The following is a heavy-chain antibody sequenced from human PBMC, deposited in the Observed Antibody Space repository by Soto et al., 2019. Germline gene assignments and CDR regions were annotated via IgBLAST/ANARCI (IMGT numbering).Heavy chain of an antibody. D-gene: IGHD2-2*02. V-gene: IGHV6-1*01. CDR3: ARGYTYSFDC. CDR1: GDSVSTDSAG. J-gene: IGHJ4*02. Sequence: SQTLSLTCGISGDSVSTDSAGWNWIRQSPSRGLEWLGRTYYRSKWYSDYAVSVKSRIIINPDTSKNQFSLQLSSVTPEDTAVYYCARGYTYSFDCWGQGNLVTVSS. CDR2: TYYRSKWYS.